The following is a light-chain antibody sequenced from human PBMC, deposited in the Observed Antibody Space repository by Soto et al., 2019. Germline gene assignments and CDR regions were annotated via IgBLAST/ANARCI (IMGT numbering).Light chain of an antibody. Sequence: QSVLTQPASVSGSPGQSITISCTGTSNDIGANDYVSWYQHHPGQAPKILIYEAANRPSGVSHRFSGSKSGNTASVTISGLQAEDEADYFCTSYTSTSTLVFGGGTKLTVL. CDR3: TSYTSTSTLV. CDR2: EAA. V-gene: IGLV2-14*01. CDR1: SNDIGANDY. J-gene: IGLJ2*01.